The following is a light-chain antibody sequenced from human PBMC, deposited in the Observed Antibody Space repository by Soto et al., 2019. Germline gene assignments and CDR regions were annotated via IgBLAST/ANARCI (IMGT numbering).Light chain of an antibody. V-gene: IGKV1-5*01. CDR2: DAS. J-gene: IGKJ4*01. CDR1: QSVRSW. CDR3: QQYDNYPLN. Sequence: IQMTHSPSTLSASVGDRVTITCRASQSVRSWLAWYQQKPGRAPKFLIYDASSLESGVPSRFSGSGSGTEFTLTISNLQPDDFATYYCQQYDNYPLNFGGGTKVDIK.